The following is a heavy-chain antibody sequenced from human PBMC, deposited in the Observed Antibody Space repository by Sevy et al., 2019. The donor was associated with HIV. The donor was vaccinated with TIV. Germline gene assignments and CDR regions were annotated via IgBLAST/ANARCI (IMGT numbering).Heavy chain of an antibody. CDR3: ARPPSGSQGPGQYFHH. D-gene: IGHD1-26*01. V-gene: IGHV1-18*01. CDR1: GYTFTSYG. Sequence: ASVKVSCKTFGYTFTSYGISWVRQAPGQGLEWMGWISTYNGDTNSAQKLQGRVTMTTDTSTSTAYMELRSLRSDDTAVYYCARPPSGSQGPGQYFHHWGQGTLVTVSS. J-gene: IGHJ1*01. CDR2: ISTYNGDT.